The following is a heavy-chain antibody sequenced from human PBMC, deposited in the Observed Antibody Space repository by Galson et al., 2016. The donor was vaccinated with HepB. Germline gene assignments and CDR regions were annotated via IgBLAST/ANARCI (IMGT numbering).Heavy chain of an antibody. Sequence: SLRLSCAASGFSFSSYSMNWVRQAPGKGLEWLSYISGSSSYIYYADSVKGRFTISRDNAENSLYLQMNSLEAEDTAVYYCARGRYDFWNGYWSYDYDMNVGGQGTTVTVSS. J-gene: IGHJ6*02. CDR3: ARGRYDFWNGYWSYDYDMNV. CDR1: GFSFSSYS. D-gene: IGHD3-3*01. V-gene: IGHV3-21*01. CDR2: ISGSSSYI.